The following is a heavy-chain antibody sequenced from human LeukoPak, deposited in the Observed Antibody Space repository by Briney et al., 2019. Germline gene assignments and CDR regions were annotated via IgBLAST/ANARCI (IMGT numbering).Heavy chain of an antibody. CDR1: GDSVSSNSAA. Sequence: SQTLSLTCALSGDSVSSNSAAWNWLRQSPSRGLEWLGRTYYRSKWYNDYAVSVKSRITINPDTSKNQFSLQLNSVTPEDTVVYYCAREGGREYYYDSSGYFGGWGQGTLVTVSS. CDR3: AREGGREYYYDSSGYFGG. J-gene: IGHJ4*02. V-gene: IGHV6-1*01. D-gene: IGHD3-22*01. CDR2: TYYRSKWYN.